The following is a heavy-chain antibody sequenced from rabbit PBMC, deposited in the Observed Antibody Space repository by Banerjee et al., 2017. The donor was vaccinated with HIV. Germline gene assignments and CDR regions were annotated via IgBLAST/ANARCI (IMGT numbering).Heavy chain of an antibody. V-gene: IGHV1S45*01. CDR1: GFTLSSYW. D-gene: IGHD6-1*01. CDR3: AAGDGGYGYASRWNL. CDR2: IYTGSGST. Sequence: QEQLEESGGDLVKPEGSLTLTCTASGFTLSSYWMCWVRQAPGKGLEWIGCIYTGSGSTYYASWAKGRFTISKTSSTTVTLQMTTLTAADTATYFSAAGDGGYGYASRWNLWGPGTLVTVS. J-gene: IGHJ4*01.